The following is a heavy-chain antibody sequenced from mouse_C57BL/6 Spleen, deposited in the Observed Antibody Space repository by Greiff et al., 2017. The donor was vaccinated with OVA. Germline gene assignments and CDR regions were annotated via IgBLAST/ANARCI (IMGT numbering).Heavy chain of an antibody. CDR1: GYTFTDYY. Sequence: EVQLQQSGPELVKPGASVKISCKASGYTFTDYYMNWVKQSHGKSLEWIGDINPNNGGTSYNQKFKGKATLTVDKSSSTAYMELRSLTSEDSAVYYCARWGDGYSSFDYWGQGTTLTVSS. V-gene: IGHV1-26*01. CDR3: ARWGDGYSSFDY. D-gene: IGHD2-3*01. J-gene: IGHJ2*01. CDR2: INPNNGGT.